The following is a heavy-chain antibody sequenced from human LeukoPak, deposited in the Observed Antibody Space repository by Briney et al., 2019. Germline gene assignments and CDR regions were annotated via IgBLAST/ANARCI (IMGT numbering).Heavy chain of an antibody. V-gene: IGHV3-74*01. D-gene: IGHD5-18*01. CDR2: INSDGGST. J-gene: IGHJ4*02. CDR3: AKDPRDHSYGWSWRYFDY. CDR1: GFTFSSYW. Sequence: GGSLRLSCAASGFTFSSYWMHWVRQAPGKGLVWVSRINSDGGSTSYADSVKGRFTISRDNAKNTLYLQMNSLRAEDTAVYYCAKDPRDHSYGWSWRYFDYWGQGTLVTVSS.